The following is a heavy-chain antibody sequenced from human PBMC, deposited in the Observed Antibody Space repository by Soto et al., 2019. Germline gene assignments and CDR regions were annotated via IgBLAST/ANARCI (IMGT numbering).Heavy chain of an antibody. D-gene: IGHD6-19*01. Sequence: QVQLVESGGGVVQPGRSLRLSCAASGFTFSSYAMHWVRQAPGKGLEWVAVISYDGSNKYYADSVKGRFTISRDNSKNTLYLQMNSLRAEDTAVYYCARVGAQWLVRYFDYWGQGTLVTVSS. J-gene: IGHJ4*02. V-gene: IGHV3-30-3*01. CDR2: ISYDGSNK. CDR3: ARVGAQWLVRYFDY. CDR1: GFTFSSYA.